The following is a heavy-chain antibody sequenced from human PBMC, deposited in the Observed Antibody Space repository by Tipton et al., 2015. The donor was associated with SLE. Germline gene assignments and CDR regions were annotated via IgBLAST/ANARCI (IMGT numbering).Heavy chain of an antibody. CDR2: INPHGSDG. J-gene: IGHJ4*02. V-gene: IGHV3-7*01. CDR3: AADFGNGFYLK. CDR1: GFTFSSYW. D-gene: IGHD3-3*01. Sequence: GSLRLSCAASGFTFSSYWMSWVRQAPGKGLEWVANINPHGSDGYYADSVKGRFTIARDNAKSSLFLQMHNLRAEDTAVYYCAADFGNGFYLKWGQGTLVTVSS.